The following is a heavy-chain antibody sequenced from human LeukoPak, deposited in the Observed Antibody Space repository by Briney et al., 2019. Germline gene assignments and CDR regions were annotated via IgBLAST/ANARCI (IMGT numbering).Heavy chain of an antibody. D-gene: IGHD2-21*02. CDR1: RGSISSYH. V-gene: IGHV4-4*07. CDR2: IYTSGST. J-gene: IGHJ4*02. CDR3: AREGDYYFDY. Sequence: PSETLSLTCTVFRGSISSYHWNWIRQPAGKGLEWIGRIYTSGSTTCNPSLKSRVTISVDKSKNQFSLKLRSVTAADTAVYYCAREGDYYFDYWGQVTLVTVSP.